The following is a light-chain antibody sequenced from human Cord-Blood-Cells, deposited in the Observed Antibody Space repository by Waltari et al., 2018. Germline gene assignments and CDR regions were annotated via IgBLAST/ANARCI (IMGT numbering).Light chain of an antibody. CDR2: GAS. J-gene: IGKJ2*01. CDR1: QSVSSSY. CDR3: QQYGSSPPYT. V-gene: IGKV3-20*01. Sequence: VLXQSPGTLSLSPGERATLSCRASQSVSSSYLAWYQQKPGQAPRLLIYGASSRATGIPDRFSGSGSGTDFTLTISRLEPXDFAVYYXQQYGSSPPYTFGQGTKLEIK.